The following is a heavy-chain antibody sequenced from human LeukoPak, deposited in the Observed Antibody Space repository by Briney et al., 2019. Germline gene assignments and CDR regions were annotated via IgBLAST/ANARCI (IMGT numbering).Heavy chain of an antibody. CDR2: ISSSSSYI. V-gene: IGHV3-21*01. Sequence: GGSLRLSCAASGFTFSSYSMNWVRQAPGKGLEWVSSISSSSSYIYYADSVKGRFTISRDNAKSSLYLQMNSLRAEDTAVYYCARDREDYGGNSGLDYWGQGTLVTVSS. J-gene: IGHJ4*02. D-gene: IGHD4-23*01. CDR3: ARDREDYGGNSGLDY. CDR1: GFTFSSYS.